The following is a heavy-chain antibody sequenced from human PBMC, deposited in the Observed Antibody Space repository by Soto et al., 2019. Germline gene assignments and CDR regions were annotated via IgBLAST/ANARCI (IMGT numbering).Heavy chain of an antibody. CDR1: GFTFSSHG. CDR2: ISGSAGTT. J-gene: IGHJ3*02. V-gene: IGHV3-23*01. Sequence: EVQLLESGGGLVQPGGSLRLSCAASGFTFSSHGMNWVRQAPGKGLEWVSFISGSAGTTFYADSVKGRFTISRDNSKTTLYLQMNSLSAEDTALYYCAKERGVEGSSVRAFDIWGQGTMVTVSS. CDR3: AKERGVEGSSVRAFDI. D-gene: IGHD2-8*01.